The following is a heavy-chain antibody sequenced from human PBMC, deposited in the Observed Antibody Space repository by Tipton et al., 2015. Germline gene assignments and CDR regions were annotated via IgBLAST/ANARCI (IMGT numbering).Heavy chain of an antibody. V-gene: IGHV4-59*04. CDR3: ARARGLRAGLVDS. CDR2: ISHSGNT. J-gene: IGHJ4*02. D-gene: IGHD3/OR15-3a*01. Sequence: TLSLTCTVSGDSVTYYYWSWIRQPPGKGLEWIGSISHSGNTYYNPSLKSRVTMSRDTSKNRFSLKLTSVTAADTAVYYCARARGLRAGLVDSWGQGTLVTVSS. CDR1: GDSVTYYY.